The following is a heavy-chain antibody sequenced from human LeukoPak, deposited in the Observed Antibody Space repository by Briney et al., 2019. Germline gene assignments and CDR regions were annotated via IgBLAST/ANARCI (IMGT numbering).Heavy chain of an antibody. V-gene: IGHV1-2*06. J-gene: IGHJ6*02. D-gene: IGHD2-2*01. CDR3: ARDPPSTGAPGLYGMDV. CDR2: IHPSSGAT. CDR1: GYTFIAYH. Sequence: GASVKVSCKASGYTFIAYHMHWVRQAPGQGLEWMGRIHPSSGATNYAQRFQGRITLTRDTSINTAYMELSRLTSDDTAVYYCARDPPSTGAPGLYGMDVWGQGTTVTVSS.